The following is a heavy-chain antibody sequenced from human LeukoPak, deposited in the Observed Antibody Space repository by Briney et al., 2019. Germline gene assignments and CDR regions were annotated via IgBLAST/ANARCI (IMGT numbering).Heavy chain of an antibody. CDR2: ISESGAGT. CDR3: AKMARNYYDSSGPLDY. CDR1: GITLSSYA. Sequence: PGGSLRLSCAASGITLSSYAMNWVRQAPGKGLKWVSSISESGAGTYYADSVKGRSTISRDNSKNTLYLQMNSLRAEDTAVYYCAKMARNYYDSSGPLDYWGQGTLVTASS. J-gene: IGHJ4*02. V-gene: IGHV3-23*01. D-gene: IGHD3-22*01.